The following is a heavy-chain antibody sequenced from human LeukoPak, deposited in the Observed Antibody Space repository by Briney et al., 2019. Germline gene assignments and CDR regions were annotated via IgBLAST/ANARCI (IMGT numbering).Heavy chain of an antibody. D-gene: IGHD3-22*01. CDR3: ARDYYDSSGYYVTPDY. Sequence: PSETLSLTCTVSGGSISSYYWGWIRQPPGKGLEWIGSIYYSGSTYYNPSLKSRVTISVDTSKNQFSLKLSSVTAADTAVYYCARDYYDSSGYYVTPDYWGQGTLVTVSS. CDR2: IYYSGST. J-gene: IGHJ4*02. V-gene: IGHV4-39*07. CDR1: GGSISSYY.